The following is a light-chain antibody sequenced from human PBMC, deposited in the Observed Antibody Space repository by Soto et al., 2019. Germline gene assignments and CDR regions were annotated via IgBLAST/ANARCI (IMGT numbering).Light chain of an antibody. Sequence: DIQMTQSPSSRSASLGDRVTITCRASQSVISFLNWYQQKPGKAPKLLIYAASSLQTGVPSRFTGSGAGTEIKLTIPTLQPAAFETSYCQQSYSTSWTFGQGTKVEIK. J-gene: IGKJ1*01. CDR2: AAS. CDR3: QQSYSTSWT. V-gene: IGKV1-39*01. CDR1: QSVISF.